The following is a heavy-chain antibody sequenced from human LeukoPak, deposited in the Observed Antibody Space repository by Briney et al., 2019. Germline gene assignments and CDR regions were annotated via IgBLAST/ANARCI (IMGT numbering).Heavy chain of an antibody. CDR3: AKDVAADEYDY. Sequence: GGSLRLSCAASGFTFSSYSMNWVHQAPGKGLEWVSYISSASNTIYYADSVKGRFTISRDNAKNSLYLQMNSLRAEDTAMYYCAKDVAADEYDYWGQGTLVTVSS. D-gene: IGHD2/OR15-2a*01. V-gene: IGHV3-48*01. CDR2: ISSASNTI. J-gene: IGHJ4*02. CDR1: GFTFSSYS.